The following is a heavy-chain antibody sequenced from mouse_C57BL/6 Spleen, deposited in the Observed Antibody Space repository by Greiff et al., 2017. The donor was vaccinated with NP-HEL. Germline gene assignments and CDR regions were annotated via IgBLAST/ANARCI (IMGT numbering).Heavy chain of an antibody. CDR3: ARLDYGSSSLAY. CDR2: IFPGSGST. D-gene: IGHD1-1*01. J-gene: IGHJ3*01. V-gene: IGHV1-75*01. CDR1: GYTFTDYY. Sequence: VQVVESGPELVKPGASVKISCKASGYTFTDYYINWVKQRPGQGLEWIGWIFPGSGSTYYNEKFKGKATLTVDKSSSTAYMLLSSLTSEDSAVYFCARLDYGSSSLAYWGQGTLVTVSA.